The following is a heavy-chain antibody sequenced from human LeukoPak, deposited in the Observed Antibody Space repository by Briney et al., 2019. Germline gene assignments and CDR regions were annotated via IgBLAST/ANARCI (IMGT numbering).Heavy chain of an antibody. CDR2: INHSGST. J-gene: IGHJ4*02. V-gene: IGHV4-34*01. D-gene: IGHD6-13*01. CDR1: GGSFSGYY. CDR3: ASSIAAAGPPFDY. Sequence: SETLSLTGAVYGGSFSGYYWSWIRQPPGKGLEWIGEINHSGSTNYNPSLKSRVTISVDTSKNQFSLKLSSVTAADTAVYYCASSIAAAGPPFDYWGQGTLVTVSS.